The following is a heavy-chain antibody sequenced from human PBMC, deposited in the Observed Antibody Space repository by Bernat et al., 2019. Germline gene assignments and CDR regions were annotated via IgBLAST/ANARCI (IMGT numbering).Heavy chain of an antibody. CDR1: GFTFSSYG. J-gene: IGHJ4*02. D-gene: IGHD3-22*01. CDR3: AREKPYYYDSSGYYPGPFDY. V-gene: IGHV3-33*01. Sequence: QVQLVESGGGVVQPGRSLRLSCAASGFTFSSYGMHWARQAPGKGLEWVAVIWYDGSNKYYADSVKGRFTISRDNSKNTLYLQMNSLRAEDTAVYYCAREKPYYYDSSGYYPGPFDYWGQGTLVTVSS. CDR2: IWYDGSNK.